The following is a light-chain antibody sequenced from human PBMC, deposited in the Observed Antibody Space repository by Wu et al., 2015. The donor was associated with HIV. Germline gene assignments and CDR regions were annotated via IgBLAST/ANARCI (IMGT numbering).Light chain of an antibody. CDR3: QQSYSVPWT. CDR1: QSINYY. V-gene: IGKV1-39*01. Sequence: DIRMTQSPSSLSASVGDRVTITCRASQSINYYLNWYQQKPGKAPKLLIFAASSLQSGVPSKFSGSGSGTDFTLTISSLQPEDFATYYCQQSYSVPWTFGQGTKVEIK. J-gene: IGKJ1*01. CDR2: AAS.